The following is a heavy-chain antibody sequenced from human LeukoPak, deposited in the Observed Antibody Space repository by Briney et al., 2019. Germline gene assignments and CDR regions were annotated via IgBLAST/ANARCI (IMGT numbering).Heavy chain of an antibody. CDR3: ARGPTVTGEVDY. D-gene: IGHD7-27*01. Sequence: EASETLSLTCTVSGGSISSYYWSWIRQPPGKGLEWIGYIYYSGSTNYNPSLKSRVTISVDTSKNQFSLKLSSVTAADTAVYYCARGPTVTGEVDYWGQGTLVTVSS. CDR2: IYYSGST. CDR1: GGSISSYY. J-gene: IGHJ4*02. V-gene: IGHV4-59*01.